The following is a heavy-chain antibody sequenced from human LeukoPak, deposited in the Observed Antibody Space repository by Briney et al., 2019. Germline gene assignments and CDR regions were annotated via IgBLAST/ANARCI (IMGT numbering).Heavy chain of an antibody. CDR2: ISYSGIT. J-gene: IGHJ4*02. V-gene: IGHV4-31*02. D-gene: IGHD3-22*01. CDR1: GDSITSVDHQ. Sequence: TSETLSLTCSVPGDSITSVDHQWTWIRQHPGKGLEWIGYISYSGITHYNPSLKSRVSIPVDASKNQFSLRLSSVTAPDTAVYYCARVKPYYDSSGYIDFWGQGTLVTVSS. CDR3: ARVKPYYDSSGYIDF.